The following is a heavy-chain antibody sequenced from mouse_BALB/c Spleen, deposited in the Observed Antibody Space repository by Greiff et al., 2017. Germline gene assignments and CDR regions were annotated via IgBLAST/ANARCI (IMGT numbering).Heavy chain of an antibody. CDR3: ARTSNWDGGLAY. J-gene: IGHJ3*01. D-gene: IGHD4-1*01. V-gene: IGHV1S29*02. Sequence: EVQLVESGPELVKPGASVKISCKASGYTFTDYNMHWVKQSHGKSLEWIGYIYPYNGGTGYNQKFKSKATLTVDNSSSTAYMELRSLTSEDSAVYYCARTSNWDGGLAYWGQGTLVTVSA. CDR1: GYTFTDYN. CDR2: IYPYNGGT.